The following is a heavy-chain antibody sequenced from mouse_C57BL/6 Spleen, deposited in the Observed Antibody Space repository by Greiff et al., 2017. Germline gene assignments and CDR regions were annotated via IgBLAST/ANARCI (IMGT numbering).Heavy chain of an antibody. CDR3: VSEMVTTYFDY. CDR2: IYPGSGST. D-gene: IGHD2-2*01. J-gene: IGHJ2*01. Sequence: VQLQQPGAELVKPGASVKMSCKASGYTFTSYWITWVKQRPGQGLEWIGDIYPGSGSTNYNEKFQSKATLTVDTSSSTAYMQLSSLPSEHSAVDSCVSEMVTTYFDYWGQGTTLTVSS. CDR1: GYTFTSYW. V-gene: IGHV1-55*01.